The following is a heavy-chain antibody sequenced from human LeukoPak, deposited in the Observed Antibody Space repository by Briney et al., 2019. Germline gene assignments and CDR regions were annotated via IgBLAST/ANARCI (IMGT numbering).Heavy chain of an antibody. CDR3: ARDQLAHDY. D-gene: IGHD1-1*01. Sequence: GGSLRLSCAASGFTFSSYSMNWVRQAPGKGLEWISYITNSGNTMYYADSVKGRFTISRDNAKNSLYLQMNSLRAEDTAVYYCARDQLAHDYWGQGTLVTVSS. V-gene: IGHV3-48*04. CDR2: ITNSGNTM. J-gene: IGHJ4*02. CDR1: GFTFSSYS.